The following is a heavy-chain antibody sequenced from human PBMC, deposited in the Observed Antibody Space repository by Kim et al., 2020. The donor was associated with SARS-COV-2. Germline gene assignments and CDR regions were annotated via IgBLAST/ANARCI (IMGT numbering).Heavy chain of an antibody. CDR3: ARDRSGSFDY. V-gene: IGHV1-46*01. Sequence: TSYAQKFRGGVTMTRDTSTSSVYMELSSLRSEDTAVYYCARDRSGSFDYWGQGTLVTVSS. D-gene: IGHD1-26*01. J-gene: IGHJ4*02. CDR2: T.